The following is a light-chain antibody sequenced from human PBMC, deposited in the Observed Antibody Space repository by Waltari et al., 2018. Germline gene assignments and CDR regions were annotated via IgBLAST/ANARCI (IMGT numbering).Light chain of an antibody. Sequence: IVLTQSPGTLSLSPGERATLSCRASQSVNTYLAWYHQKPGQAPRLLIYGAYTSAAGIPDRFSGSGFGTAFSLTISRLEAEDFAVYYCQHHVRLPATFGQGTKVEIK. V-gene: IGKV3-20*01. J-gene: IGKJ1*01. CDR1: QSVNTY. CDR3: QHHVRLPAT. CDR2: GAY.